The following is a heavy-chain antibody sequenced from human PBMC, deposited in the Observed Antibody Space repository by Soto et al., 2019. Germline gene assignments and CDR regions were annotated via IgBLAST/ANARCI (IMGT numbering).Heavy chain of an antibody. CDR1: GYTFTSYY. CDR3: ARAGFGESYDY. Sequence: GVSVKVSWKASGYTFTSYYMHWVRQAPGQGLEWMGIINPSGGSTSYAQKFQGRVTMTRDTSKNQFSLKLSSVTAADTAVYYCARAGFGESYDYWGQGTLVTVSS. J-gene: IGHJ4*02. V-gene: IGHV1-46*01. CDR2: INPSGGST. D-gene: IGHD3-10*01.